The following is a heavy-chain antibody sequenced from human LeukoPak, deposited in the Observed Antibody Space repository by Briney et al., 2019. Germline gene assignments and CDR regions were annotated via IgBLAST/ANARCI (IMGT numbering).Heavy chain of an antibody. Sequence: SETLSLTCAVYGVSFSDYYWSWIRQSPEKGLEYLGEINHSGSTNYNPSLKSRVTILVDTSKNQFSLNLSSVTAEDTAVYYCARGIAVAGTRRFDPWGQGTLVTVSS. V-gene: IGHV4-34*01. CDR3: ARGIAVAGTRRFDP. CDR2: INHSGST. D-gene: IGHD6-19*01. CDR1: GVSFSDYY. J-gene: IGHJ5*02.